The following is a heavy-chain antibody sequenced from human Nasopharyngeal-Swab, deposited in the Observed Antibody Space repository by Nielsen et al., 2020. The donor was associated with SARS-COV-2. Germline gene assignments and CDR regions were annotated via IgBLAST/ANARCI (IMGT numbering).Heavy chain of an antibody. D-gene: IGHD6-6*01. CDR3: VRVWSSPSKTAFDY. J-gene: IGHJ4*02. CDR1: GGSLRSGDYY. V-gene: IGHV4-61*02. CDR2: IYTNGGT. Sequence: SETLSLTCDVFGGSLRSGDYYWSWIRQPAGEGLEWIGRIYTNGGTNYNPSLTSRVTISVDMSKNQFSLKLTSVTAADTAVYYCVRVWSSPSKTAFDYWGQGILVTVSS.